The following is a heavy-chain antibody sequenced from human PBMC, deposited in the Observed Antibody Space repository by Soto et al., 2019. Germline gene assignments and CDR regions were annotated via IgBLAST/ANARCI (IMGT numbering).Heavy chain of an antibody. CDR1: GFTFSSYA. CDR2: ISVSVGTS. Sequence: WGAGRLFCAAFGFTFSSYAMSWVRQAPGKGLEWVSSISVSVGTSYYADSVKGRFTLSRDNSKNTLYLQMNSLRAEDTAVYYCAKGGYYYKTSGPTFENWGNGKMVTV. CDR3: AKGGYYYKTSGPTFEN. V-gene: IGHV3-23*01. J-gene: IGHJ3*02. D-gene: IGHD3-22*01.